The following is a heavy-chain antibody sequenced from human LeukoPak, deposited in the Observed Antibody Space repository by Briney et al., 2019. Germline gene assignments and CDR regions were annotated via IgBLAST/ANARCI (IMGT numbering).Heavy chain of an antibody. V-gene: IGHV3-21*01. J-gene: IGHJ4*02. CDR3: ARGLPRGVVPAAVTDY. CDR1: GFTFSSYS. Sequence: GGSLGLSCAASGFTFSSYSMNWVRQAPGKGLEWVSSISSSSSYIYYADSVKGRFTISRDNAKNSLYLQMNSLRAEDTAVYYCARGLPRGVVPAAVTDYWGQGTLVTVSS. CDR2: ISSSSSYI. D-gene: IGHD2-2*01.